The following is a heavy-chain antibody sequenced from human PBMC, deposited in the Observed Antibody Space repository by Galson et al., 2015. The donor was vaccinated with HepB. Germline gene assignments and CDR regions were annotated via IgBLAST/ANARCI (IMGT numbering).Heavy chain of an antibody. CDR1: GFTFSSSA. V-gene: IGHV3-23*01. D-gene: IGHD3-22*01. Sequence: LRLSCAASGFTFSSSAMSWVRQAPGKGLEWVSGISGSGGRTNYADSVKGRVTISRDNSKNTLYLQMNSLRAEDTAVYYCAKDYYYDSSGDNAFDIWGQGTMVTVSS. CDR2: ISGSGGRT. CDR3: AKDYYYDSSGDNAFDI. J-gene: IGHJ3*02.